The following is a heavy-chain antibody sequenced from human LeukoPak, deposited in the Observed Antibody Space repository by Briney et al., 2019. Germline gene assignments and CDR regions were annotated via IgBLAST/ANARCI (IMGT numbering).Heavy chain of an antibody. J-gene: IGHJ4*02. CDR3: AKGRPRNSIGELPEFDY. Sequence: PGGSLRLSCAASGFTFSIYGMHWVRQAPGKGLEWVAVISYGGSHKSYADSVKGRFTISRDDSKNKVYLQMSSLRSEDTAVYYCAKGRPRNSIGELPEFDYWGQGTLVTVSS. CDR1: GFTFSIYG. V-gene: IGHV3-30*18. CDR2: ISYGGSHK. D-gene: IGHD3-10*01.